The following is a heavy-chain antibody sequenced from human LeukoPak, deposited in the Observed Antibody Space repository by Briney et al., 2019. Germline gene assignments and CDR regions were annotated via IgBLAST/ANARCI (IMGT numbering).Heavy chain of an antibody. D-gene: IGHD6-6*01. V-gene: IGHV1-46*01. J-gene: IGHJ6*03. CDR3: ARDRRIAARLGVNYYYYYMDV. CDR2: INPSGGST. CDR1: GYTFTSYY. Sequence: ASVKVSCKASGYTFTSYYMHWVRQAPGQGLEWMGIINPSGGSTSYAQKFQGRVTMTRDMSTSTVYMELSSLRSEDTAVYYCARDRRIAARLGVNYYYYYMDVWGKGTTVTVSS.